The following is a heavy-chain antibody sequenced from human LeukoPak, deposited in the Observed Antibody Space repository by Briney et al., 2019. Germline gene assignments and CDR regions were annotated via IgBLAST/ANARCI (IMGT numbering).Heavy chain of an antibody. CDR3: ARSSGYSSSGGLNWFDT. CDR1: GGSISSSSHY. Sequence: SETLSLTCTVFGGSISSSSHYWGWLRQPPGEGLEWIGSIYFSGSTYYSPSLKSRVTISVDPSKNQFSLKLSSVTAADTAVYYCARSSGYSSSGGLNWFDTWGQGTLVTVSS. D-gene: IGHD6-13*01. J-gene: IGHJ5*02. V-gene: IGHV4-39*01. CDR2: IYFSGST.